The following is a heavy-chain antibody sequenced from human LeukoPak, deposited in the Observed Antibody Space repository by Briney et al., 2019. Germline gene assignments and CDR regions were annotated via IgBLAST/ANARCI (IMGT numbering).Heavy chain of an antibody. CDR2: ISGSGGST. Sequence: GGSLRLSCAASGFTFSSYAMSWVRQAPGKGLEWVSAISGSGGSTYYADSVKGRFTISRDNSKNTLYLQMNSLRDEDTAVYYCHLDSRSWYHHLRFDPWGQGTLVTVSS. V-gene: IGHV3-23*01. D-gene: IGHD6-13*01. CDR3: HLDSRSWYHHLRFDP. CDR1: GFTFSSYA. J-gene: IGHJ5*02.